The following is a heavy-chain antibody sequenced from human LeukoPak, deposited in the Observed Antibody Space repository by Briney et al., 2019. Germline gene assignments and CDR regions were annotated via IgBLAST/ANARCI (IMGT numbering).Heavy chain of an antibody. J-gene: IGHJ4*02. CDR2: ISSSSSYI. Sequence: PGGSLRLSCAASGFTFSSYSMNWVRQAPGKGLEWVSSISSSSSYIYYADSVKGRFTISRDNAKNSLYLQMNSLRAEDTAVYYCARDEGVSMVRGVIFPYWGQGTLVTVSS. CDR1: GFTFSSYS. CDR3: ARDEGVSMVRGVIFPY. V-gene: IGHV3-21*01. D-gene: IGHD3-10*01.